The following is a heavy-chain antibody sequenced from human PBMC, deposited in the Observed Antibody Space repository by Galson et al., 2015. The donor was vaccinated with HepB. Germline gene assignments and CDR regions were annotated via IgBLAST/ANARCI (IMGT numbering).Heavy chain of an antibody. Sequence: SLRLSCAASGFTLSSYAMHWVRQAPGKGLEWVAVISYDGSNKYYADSVKGRFTISRDNAKNTLYLQMNSLRVEDTAMYYCTSTMVTQFDYWGQGALVTVSS. CDR1: GFTLSSYA. V-gene: IGHV3-30-3*01. J-gene: IGHJ4*02. CDR2: ISYDGSNK. CDR3: TSTMVTQFDY. D-gene: IGHD4-23*01.